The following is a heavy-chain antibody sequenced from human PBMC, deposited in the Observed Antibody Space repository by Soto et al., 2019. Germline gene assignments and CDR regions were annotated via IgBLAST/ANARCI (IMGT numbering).Heavy chain of an antibody. D-gene: IGHD2-2*01. CDR2: IKQDGSEK. Sequence: GGSLRLSCAASGFTFSSYWMSWVRQAPGKGLEWVANIKQDGSEKYYVDSVKGRFTISRDNAKNSLYLQMNSLRAEDTAVYYCARDHANHYYYYMDVWGKGTTVTVSS. V-gene: IGHV3-7*01. CDR1: GFTFSSYW. CDR3: ARDHANHYYYYMDV. J-gene: IGHJ6*03.